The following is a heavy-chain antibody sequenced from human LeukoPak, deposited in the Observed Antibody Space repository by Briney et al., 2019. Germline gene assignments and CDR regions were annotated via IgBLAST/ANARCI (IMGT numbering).Heavy chain of an antibody. J-gene: IGHJ5*02. Sequence: SETLSLTCTVSGGSISSYYWSWIRQPPGKGLEWIGYIYYSGSTNYNPSLKSRVTISVDTSKNQFSLKLSSVTAADTAVYYCARVIGDYGCNANWFDPWGQGTLVTVSS. D-gene: IGHD4-23*01. CDR1: GGSISSYY. CDR2: IYYSGST. V-gene: IGHV4-59*08. CDR3: ARVIGDYGCNANWFDP.